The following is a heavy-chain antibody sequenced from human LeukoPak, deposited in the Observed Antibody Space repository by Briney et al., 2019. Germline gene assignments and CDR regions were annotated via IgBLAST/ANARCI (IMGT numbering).Heavy chain of an antibody. J-gene: IGHJ3*02. V-gene: IGHV4-30-4*08. Sequence: SWIRQPPGKGLEWIGYIYYSGSTYYNPSLKSRVTISVDTSKNQFSLKLSSVTAADTAVYYCARVRSSTLYAFDIWGQGTMVTVSS. CDR3: ARVRSSTLYAFDI. D-gene: IGHD6-13*01. CDR2: IYYSGST.